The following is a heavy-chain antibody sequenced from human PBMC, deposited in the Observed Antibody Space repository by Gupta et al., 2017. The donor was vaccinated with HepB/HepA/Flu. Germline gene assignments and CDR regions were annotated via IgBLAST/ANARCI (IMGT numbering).Heavy chain of an antibody. CDR3: ARNTWIFDI. CDR1: EFTFSNFW. D-gene: IGHD2-2*03. Sequence: EVQLVESGGDLVQPGGSLRLSCIASEFTFSNFWMTWVRQAPGKGLEWVANIKQDGSEKNYVDSVKGRFTISRDNAKNSLYLQMNRLRAEDTAVYYCARNTWIFDIWGQGTKVTVSS. V-gene: IGHV3-7*01. CDR2: IKQDGSEK. J-gene: IGHJ3*02.